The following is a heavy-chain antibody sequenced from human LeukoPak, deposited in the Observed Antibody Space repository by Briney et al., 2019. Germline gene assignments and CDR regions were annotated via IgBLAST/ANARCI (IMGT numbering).Heavy chain of an antibody. CDR3: ARVGYYYDSSGYAPKRGGPDY. Sequence: GASVKVSCKASGYTFTSYEINWVRQATGQGLEWMGWMNPNSGNTGYAQKFQGRVTMTRNTSISTAYMELSSLRSEDTAVYYCARVGYYYDSSGYAPKRGGPDYWGQGTLVTVSS. V-gene: IGHV1-8*01. CDR2: MNPNSGNT. D-gene: IGHD3-22*01. J-gene: IGHJ4*02. CDR1: GYTFTSYE.